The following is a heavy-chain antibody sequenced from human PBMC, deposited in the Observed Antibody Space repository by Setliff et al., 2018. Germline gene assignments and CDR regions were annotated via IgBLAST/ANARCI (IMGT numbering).Heavy chain of an antibody. V-gene: IGHV1-2*02. Sequence: ASVKVSCKASGYTFTSYAISWVRQAPGQGLEWMGWISASSGATIYAQEFQGRVTMTSDTSISTAYMELGRLRSDDTAVYFCARDGGGDSDAFDIWGQGTLVTVSS. D-gene: IGHD3-16*01. J-gene: IGHJ4*02. CDR2: ISASSGAT. CDR3: ARDGGGDSDAFDI. CDR1: GYTFTSYA.